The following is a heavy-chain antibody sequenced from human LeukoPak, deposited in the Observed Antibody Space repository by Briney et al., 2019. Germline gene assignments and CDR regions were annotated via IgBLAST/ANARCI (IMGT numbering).Heavy chain of an antibody. J-gene: IGHJ4*02. CDR2: ISSGSNYI. Sequence: GGSLRLSCAVSGFTFSSDSMNWVRQAPGKGLEWVSSISSGSNYIYYADSVKGRFTISRDNAKNSLYLQMNSLRAEDTAVYYCARRRYSGSSQHFDYWGQGTLVTVSS. CDR3: ARRRYSGSSQHFDY. CDR1: GFTFSSDS. V-gene: IGHV3-21*01. D-gene: IGHD1-26*01.